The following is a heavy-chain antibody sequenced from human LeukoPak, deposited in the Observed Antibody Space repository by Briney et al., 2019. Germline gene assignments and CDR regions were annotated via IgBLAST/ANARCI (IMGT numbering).Heavy chain of an antibody. D-gene: IGHD3-16*01. CDR3: AREGRLVLGDYVWGTYTLGYFDY. Sequence: ASVKVSCKASGYTFTNYGISWVRQAPGQGLEWLGWISANNGNRNYTQKVQGRVTMTTDTSTRTAYMGLRSLRSDDTAVYYCAREGRLVLGDYVWGTYTLGYFDYWGQGTLVTVSS. J-gene: IGHJ4*02. CDR2: ISANNGNR. V-gene: IGHV1-18*01. CDR1: GYTFTNYG.